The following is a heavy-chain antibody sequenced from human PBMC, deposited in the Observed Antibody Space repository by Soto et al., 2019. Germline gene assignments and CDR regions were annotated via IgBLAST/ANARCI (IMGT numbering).Heavy chain of an antibody. Sequence: GSLRLSCAASGFTFSGSAMHWVRQASGKGLEWVGRIRSKANSYATAYAASVKGRFTISRDDSKNTAYLQMNSLKTEDTAVYYCTRSRGGYDLRGPFDYWGQGTLVTVSS. V-gene: IGHV3-73*01. CDR3: TRSRGGYDLRGPFDY. J-gene: IGHJ4*02. CDR2: IRSKANSYAT. D-gene: IGHD5-12*01. CDR1: GFTFSGSA.